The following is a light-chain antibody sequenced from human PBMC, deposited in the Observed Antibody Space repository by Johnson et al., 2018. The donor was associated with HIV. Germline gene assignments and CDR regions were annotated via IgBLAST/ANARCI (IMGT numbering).Light chain of an antibody. CDR2: ENN. Sequence: QSVLTQPPSVSAAPEEKVTISCSGSSSNIGNNYVSWYQHLPGTAPRLLLYENNKRPSGIPYRFSGSKSGPSATLGITLLQPGDEADYYCGTWDSSLSAYVFGTGTKVTVL. CDR1: SSNIGNNY. J-gene: IGLJ1*01. CDR3: GTWDSSLSAYV. V-gene: IGLV1-51*02.